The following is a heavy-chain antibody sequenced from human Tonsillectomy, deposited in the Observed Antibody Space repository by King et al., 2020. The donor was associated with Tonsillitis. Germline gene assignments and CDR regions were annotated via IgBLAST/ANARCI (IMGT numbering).Heavy chain of an antibody. D-gene: IGHD3-22*01. V-gene: IGHV3-30*02. CDR2: IRYDGSNK. Sequence: HVQLVESGGGVVQPGGSLRLSCAASGFTFSSYGMHWVRQAPGKGLEWVAFIRYDGSNKYYADSVKGRFTISRDNSKNTLYLQMNSLRAEDTAVYYCAKDFRMYYDSRKSWYFDLWGRGTLVTVSS. J-gene: IGHJ2*01. CDR3: AKDFRMYYDSRKSWYFDL. CDR1: GFTFSSYG.